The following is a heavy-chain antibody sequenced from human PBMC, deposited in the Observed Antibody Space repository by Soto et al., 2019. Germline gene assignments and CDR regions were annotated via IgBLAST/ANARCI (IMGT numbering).Heavy chain of an antibody. CDR2: IHHDGST. J-gene: IGHJ6*02. CDR1: GVSISSPTW. V-gene: IGHV4-4*02. Sequence: SETLSLTCAVSGVSISSPTWWSWVRQPPGKGLEWIGEIHHDGSTNYNPSLKSRVTISIDKSRNQFSLKLSSVTAADTAVYYCARQPYLYYGMDVWGQGTTVTVSS. CDR3: ARQPYLYYGMDV. D-gene: IGHD2-21*01.